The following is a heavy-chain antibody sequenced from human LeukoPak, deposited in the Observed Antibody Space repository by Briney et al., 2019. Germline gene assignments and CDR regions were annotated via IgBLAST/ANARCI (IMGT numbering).Heavy chain of an antibody. Sequence: ASVKVSCKASGYTFTGYYMHWVRQATGQGLEWMGWMNPDSGNTGYAQKFQGRVTITRNASISTAYMELSSLRSEDTAVYYCARVSKDVAFDIWGQGTMVTVSS. CDR1: GYTFTGYY. CDR3: ARVSKDVAFDI. J-gene: IGHJ3*02. CDR2: MNPDSGNT. D-gene: IGHD5-24*01. V-gene: IGHV1-8*03.